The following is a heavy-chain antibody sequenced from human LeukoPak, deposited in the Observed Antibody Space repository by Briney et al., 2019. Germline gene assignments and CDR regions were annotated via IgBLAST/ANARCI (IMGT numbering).Heavy chain of an antibody. CDR2: IKSKTDGGTT. CDR3: TTDGEIDY. J-gene: IGHJ4*02. Sequence: GGSLRLSCAASGXTFSNAWMSWVRQAPGKGLEWVVRIKSKTDGGTTDYAAPVKGRFTISRDDSKNTLYLQMNSLKTEDTAVYYCTTDGEIDYWGQGTLVTVSS. CDR1: GXTFSNAW. V-gene: IGHV3-15*01.